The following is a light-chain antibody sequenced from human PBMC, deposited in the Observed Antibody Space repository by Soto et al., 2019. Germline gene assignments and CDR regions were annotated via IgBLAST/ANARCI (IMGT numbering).Light chain of an antibody. CDR3: QQYDTYWT. CDR1: QSISNW. V-gene: IGKV1-5*03. Sequence: DIQIHQSPSNLSASVVDRVIITCRASQSISNWLAWYQQKPGKAPNLLIYKASSLKSGVPSRFSGSGSGTEFTLTISSLQPDDFATYYCQQYDTYWTFGQGTKVDIK. CDR2: KAS. J-gene: IGKJ1*01.